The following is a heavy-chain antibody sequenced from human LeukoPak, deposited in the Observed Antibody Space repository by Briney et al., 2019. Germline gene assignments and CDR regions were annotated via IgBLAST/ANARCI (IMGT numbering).Heavy chain of an antibody. D-gene: IGHD1-1*01. J-gene: IGHJ4*02. CDR3: ARHAVHAGGYDTEGDYFDY. CDR2: IYYSGST. CDR1: GGSISSSSYY. Sequence: PSETLPLTCTVSGGSISSSSYYWGWIRQPPGKGLEWIGSIYYSGSTYYNPSLKSRVTISVDTSKNQFSLKLSSVTAADTAVYYCARHAVHAGGYDTEGDYFDYWGQGTLVTVSS. V-gene: IGHV4-39*01.